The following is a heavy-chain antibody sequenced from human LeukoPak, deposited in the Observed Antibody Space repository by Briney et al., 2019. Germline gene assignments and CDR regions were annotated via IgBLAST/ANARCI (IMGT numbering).Heavy chain of an antibody. Sequence: SVKVSCXASGGTFSSYAISWVRQAHGQGLEWMGGIIPIFGTANYAQKFQGRVTITADESTSTAYMELSSLRSEDTAVYYCASSVRIVVAVFDYWGQGTLVTVSS. D-gene: IGHD3-22*01. CDR1: GGTFSSYA. J-gene: IGHJ4*02. CDR2: IIPIFGTA. CDR3: ASSVRIVVAVFDY. V-gene: IGHV1-69*01.